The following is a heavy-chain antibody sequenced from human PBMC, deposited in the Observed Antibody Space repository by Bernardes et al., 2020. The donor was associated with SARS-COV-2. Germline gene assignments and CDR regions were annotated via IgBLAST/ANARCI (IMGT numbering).Heavy chain of an antibody. V-gene: IGHV3-21*01. D-gene: IGHD3-10*01. J-gene: IGHJ4*02. CDR2: IGSGSDFI. CDR1: R. CDR3: ARWDGSGTKYFGY. Sequence: RVDWVRQAPGKGLEWVSFIGSGSDFIYYADSVKGRFTISRDNAKNSLYLQMNSLRAEDTAVYYCARWDGSGTKYFGYWGQGTLVTVSS.